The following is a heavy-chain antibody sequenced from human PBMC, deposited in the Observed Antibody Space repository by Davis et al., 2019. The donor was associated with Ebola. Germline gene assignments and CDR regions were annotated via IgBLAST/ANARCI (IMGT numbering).Heavy chain of an antibody. CDR2: IRYDGSSQ. CDR3: ARHTAMGH. Sequence: GRSLRLSCAASAFTFSNYGMHWVRQAPGNGLEWVAFIRYDGSSQYYADSVKGRLTISRDNSKNTLYLQMNSLRAEDTAVYYCARHTAMGHWGQGTLVTVSS. J-gene: IGHJ4*02. V-gene: IGHV3-30*02. D-gene: IGHD5-18*01. CDR1: AFTFSNYG.